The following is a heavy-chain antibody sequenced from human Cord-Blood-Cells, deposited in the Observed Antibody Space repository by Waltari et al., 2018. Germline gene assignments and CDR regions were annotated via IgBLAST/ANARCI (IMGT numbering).Heavy chain of an antibody. CDR2: ISSSGSTI. V-gene: IGHV3-48*03. CDR1: GFTFSSYE. J-gene: IGHJ6*02. Sequence: EVQLVESGGGLVQPGGSLRLSCAASGFTFSSYEMNWVRQAPGEGLEWVSYISSSGSTIYYADSVKGRFTISRDNAKNSLYLQMNSLRAEDTAVYYCARAVAVADENYYGMDVWGQGTTVTVSS. D-gene: IGHD6-19*01. CDR3: ARAVAVADENYYGMDV.